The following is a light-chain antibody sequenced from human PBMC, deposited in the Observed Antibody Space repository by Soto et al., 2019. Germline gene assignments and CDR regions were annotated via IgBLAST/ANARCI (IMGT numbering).Light chain of an antibody. CDR3: QQYNLWPPGT. CDR2: GAS. CDR1: QSVSTD. V-gene: IGKV3-15*01. Sequence: EIVMSQSPATLSVSLGGRATLSCRASQSVSTDLAWYQQRPGQAPRLLIFGASTRATGIPARFTGSGSGTEFILTISSLQSEDPAVYYCQQYNLWPPGTFGQGTKVDIK. J-gene: IGKJ1*01.